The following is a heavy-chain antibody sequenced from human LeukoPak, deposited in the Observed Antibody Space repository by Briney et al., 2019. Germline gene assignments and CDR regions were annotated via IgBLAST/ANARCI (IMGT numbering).Heavy chain of an antibody. Sequence: PSETLSLTCTVSGGSVSSGNYYWSWIRQPPGKGLEWLGYIYYSGSTYYNPSLKSRVTISVDTSKNQFSLKLSSVTAADTAVYYCARGVLYSSIIREWGQGTLVTVSS. CDR2: IYYSGST. CDR1: GGSVSSGNYY. V-gene: IGHV4-61*01. D-gene: IGHD6-13*01. J-gene: IGHJ4*02. CDR3: ARGVLYSSIIRE.